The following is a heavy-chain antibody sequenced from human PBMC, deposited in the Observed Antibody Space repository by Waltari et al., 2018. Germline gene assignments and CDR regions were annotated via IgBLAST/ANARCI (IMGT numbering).Heavy chain of an antibody. J-gene: IGHJ5*02. V-gene: IGHV4-39*01. CDR3: ARHQDWVVVSATWFDP. Sequence: QLRLQESGPGLVKPSATLSLTCPVPGGSFSSTTYYWGWIRQPPGKGLEWIGSIYYSGNTYYNPSLKSRVTMSADTSKNQFSLKLSSVTAADTAVYYCARHQDWVVVSATWFDPWGQGTLVTVSS. CDR2: IYYSGNT. CDR1: GGSFSSTTYY. D-gene: IGHD2-21*02.